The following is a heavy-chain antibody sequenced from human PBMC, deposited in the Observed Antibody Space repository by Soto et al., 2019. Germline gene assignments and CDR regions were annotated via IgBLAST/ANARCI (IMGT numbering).Heavy chain of an antibody. V-gene: IGHV1-69*02. CDR2: IIPILGIA. J-gene: IGHJ6*02. CDR1: GGTFSSYT. CDR3: ARVVSGGGGMDV. Sequence: QVQLVQSGAEVKKPGSSVKVSCKASGGTFSSYTISWVRQAPGQGLEWMGRIIPILGIANYAQKFQGRVTTTAGKSTSTAYRELSSLRSEDTAVYYCARVVSGGGGMDVWGQGTTVTVSS. D-gene: IGHD3-16*01.